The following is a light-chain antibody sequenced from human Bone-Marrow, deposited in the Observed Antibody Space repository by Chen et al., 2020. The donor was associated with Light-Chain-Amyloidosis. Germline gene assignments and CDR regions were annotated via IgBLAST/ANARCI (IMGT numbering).Light chain of an antibody. CDR3: QQYGTSPLT. J-gene: IGKJ4*01. V-gene: IGKV3-20*01. Sequence: EIVLTQSPGTLSLSPGEGANLSCRASQTISSNYLTWYQQKFGQAPRLLIYGSSSRATGIPDRFTGSGSGTDFTRTINRLEPEDFARYYCQQYGTSPLTFGGGTKVEIK. CDR2: GSS. CDR1: QTISSNY.